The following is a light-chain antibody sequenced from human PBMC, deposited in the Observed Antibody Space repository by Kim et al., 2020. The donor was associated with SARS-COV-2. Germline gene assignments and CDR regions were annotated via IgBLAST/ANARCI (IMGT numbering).Light chain of an antibody. CDR3: SSRDSNGDHVH. CDR1: SIRNCY. V-gene: IGLV3-19*01. CDR2: GKT. J-gene: IGLJ2*01. Sequence: SSELTQDPAVSVALGQTVRITCQGDSIRNCYASWYQQRAGQAPVLVAYGKTNRPSGIPARFSGSNSRNTASLTISGAQAEDEADYYCSSRDSNGDHVHFGGGTQLTVL.